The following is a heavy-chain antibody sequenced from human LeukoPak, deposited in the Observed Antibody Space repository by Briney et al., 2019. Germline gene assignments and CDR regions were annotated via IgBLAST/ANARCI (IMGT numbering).Heavy chain of an antibody. J-gene: IGHJ4*02. Sequence: GGSLRLSCAASGFTFSSYWMSWVRQVPGKGLEWVSGINWNGGSTGYADSVKGRFTISRDNAKKSLYLQMNSLRAEDTALYYCARVVLSRGERDYWGQGTLVTVSS. V-gene: IGHV3-20*04. CDR1: GFTFSSYW. D-gene: IGHD5-24*01. CDR3: ARVVLSRGERDY. CDR2: INWNGGST.